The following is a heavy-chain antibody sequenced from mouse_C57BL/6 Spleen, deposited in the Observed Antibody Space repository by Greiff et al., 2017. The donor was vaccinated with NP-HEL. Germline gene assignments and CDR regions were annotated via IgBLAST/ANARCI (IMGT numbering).Heavy chain of an antibody. CDR3: ASNPYRGIAY. V-gene: IGHV3-6*01. CDR2: ISYDGSN. J-gene: IGHJ3*01. CDR1: GYSITSGYY. D-gene: IGHD2-14*01. Sequence: DVQLQESGPGLVKPSQSLSLTCSVTGYSITSGYYWNWIRQFPGNKLEWMGYISYDGSNNYNPSLKNRISITRDTSKNQFFLKLNSVTTEDTATYYCASNPYRGIAYWGQGTLVTVSA.